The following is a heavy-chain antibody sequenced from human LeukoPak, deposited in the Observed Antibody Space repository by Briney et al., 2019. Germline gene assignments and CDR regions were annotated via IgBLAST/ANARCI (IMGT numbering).Heavy chain of an antibody. D-gene: IGHD3-10*01. J-gene: IGHJ6*03. CDR2: ISSSSSYI. Sequence: GGSLRLSCAASGFTFSSYSMNWVRQAPGKGLEWVSSISSSSSYIYYAASVRGRFTISRDNAKNSLYLQMNSLRAEDTAVYYCARDRVWFGEMTPTGMDVWGKGATVTVSS. CDR3: ARDRVWFGEMTPTGMDV. CDR1: GFTFSSYS. V-gene: IGHV3-21*01.